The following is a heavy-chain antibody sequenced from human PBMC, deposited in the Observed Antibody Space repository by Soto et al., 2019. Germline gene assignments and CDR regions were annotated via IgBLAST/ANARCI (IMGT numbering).Heavy chain of an antibody. Sequence: GGSLRLSCAASGFTFSSYAMSWVRQAPGKGLEWVSTISGSGGSTYYADSVKGRFTISRDNSKITLYLQMNSLRVEDTAVYYCAKYYGSGSYYHFDYWGQGTLVTVSS. CDR1: GFTFSSYA. CDR2: ISGSGGST. V-gene: IGHV3-23*01. D-gene: IGHD3-10*01. J-gene: IGHJ4*02. CDR3: AKYYGSGSYYHFDY.